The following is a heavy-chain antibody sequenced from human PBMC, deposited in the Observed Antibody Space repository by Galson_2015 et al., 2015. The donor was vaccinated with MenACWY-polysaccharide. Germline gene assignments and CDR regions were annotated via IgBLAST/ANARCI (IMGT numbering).Heavy chain of an antibody. D-gene: IGHD3-22*01. CDR2: TYYKSQWYS. V-gene: IGHV6-1*01. CDR3: ARVRYYSYSIGYRQWKYYYYGLDV. CDR1: GDSVSGDTAA. Sequence: CAISGDSVSGDTAAWTWIRQSPSGGLEWLGRTYYKSQWYSDYELSVEGRITINPDTSKNQFSLHLNSVTPEDTAVYYCARVRYYSYSIGYRQWKYYYYGLDVSGPGTTVIVSS. J-gene: IGHJ6*02.